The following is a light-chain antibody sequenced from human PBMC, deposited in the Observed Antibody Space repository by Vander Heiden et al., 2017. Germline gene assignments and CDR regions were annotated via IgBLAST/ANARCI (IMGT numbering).Light chain of an antibody. CDR1: QSVSSY. CDR3: QQRSNPLPFT. CDR2: DAS. Sequence: EIVLTQSPATLSLSPGERATLSCRASQSVSSYLAWYQQKHGQAPRLLIYDASNRATGIPARFSGSGSGTDFTLTISSLEPEDFAVYYCQQRSNPLPFTFGPGTKVDIK. V-gene: IGKV3-11*01. J-gene: IGKJ3*01.